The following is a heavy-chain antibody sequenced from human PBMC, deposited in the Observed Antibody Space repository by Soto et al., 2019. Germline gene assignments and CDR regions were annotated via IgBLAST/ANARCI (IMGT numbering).Heavy chain of an antibody. CDR3: ARGSEQWLVQIGMDV. J-gene: IGHJ6*02. Sequence: RRLSCAAAGLSCSSGSLNWLPQAPGKGLEWVSSISSSSSYIYYADSVKGRFTISRDNAKNSLYLQMNSLRAEDTAVYYCARGSEQWLVQIGMDVWGQGTTVTVSS. CDR1: GLSCSSGS. D-gene: IGHD6-19*01. V-gene: IGHV3-21*01. CDR2: ISSSSSYI.